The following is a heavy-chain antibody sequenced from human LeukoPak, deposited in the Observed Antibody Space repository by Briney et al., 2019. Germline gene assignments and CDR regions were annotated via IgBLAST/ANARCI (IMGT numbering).Heavy chain of an antibody. V-gene: IGHV4-59*11. CDR3: TTIKRGNIFGYFDF. Sequence: SETLSLTCTVSGGSMTTHHWNWIRQSPGKGLGWIGYVFDSGRTKENPSLESRVTLSADTSKNQLSLRLSSVTAADTAVYYCTTIKRGNIFGYFDFWGQGILVTVSS. J-gene: IGHJ4*02. CDR2: VFDSGRT. CDR1: GGSMTTHH. D-gene: IGHD5-18*01.